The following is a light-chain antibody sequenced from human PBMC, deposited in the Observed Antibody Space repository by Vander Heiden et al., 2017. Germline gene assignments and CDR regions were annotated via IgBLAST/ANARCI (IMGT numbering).Light chain of an antibody. CDR2: WAS. CDR1: QSVLYSSNNKNY. V-gene: IGKV4-1*01. Sequence: DIVMTQSPHSLAVPLGERATINCKSSQSVLYSSNNKNYLAWYQQKPGQPPKLLIYWASTRESGVPDRFSGSGSGTDFTLTISSLQAEDVAVYYCQQYYSTPFTFGPGTKVEIK. CDR3: QQYYSTPFT. J-gene: IGKJ3*01.